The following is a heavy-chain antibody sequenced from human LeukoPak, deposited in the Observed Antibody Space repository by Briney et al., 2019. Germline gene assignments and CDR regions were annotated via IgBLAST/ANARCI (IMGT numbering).Heavy chain of an antibody. J-gene: IGHJ4*02. Sequence: SQTLSLTCSVSGDSISSGGYFGSWIQHHRRRGLGCIGFIYYGGSTNNNPLLRSRATFPEATTKNHFFLKFTAVAAAATAVYYYAGGASSNTLIGFYPSLDYWGQGTLVTVSS. D-gene: IGHD3-9*01. CDR1: GDSISSGGYF. V-gene: IGHV4-31*03. CDR3: AGGASSNTLIGFYPSLDY. CDR2: IYYGGST.